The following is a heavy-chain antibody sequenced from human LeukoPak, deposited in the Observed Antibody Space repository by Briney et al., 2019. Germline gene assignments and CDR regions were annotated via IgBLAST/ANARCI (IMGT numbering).Heavy chain of an antibody. J-gene: IGHJ6*04. CDR2: ISKRSTYI. D-gene: IGHD2-2*01. CDR1: RFTFRDYT. CDR3: ARDEVVPAATNYYYYYGMDV. Sequence: GGSLRLSCAASRFTFRDYTMHWVRQAPGKGLDWVSSISKRSTYIYYADSVKGRFTISRDNAKNSLYLQMNSLRAEDTAVYYCARDEVVPAATNYYYYYGMDVWGKGTTVTVSS. V-gene: IGHV3-21*01.